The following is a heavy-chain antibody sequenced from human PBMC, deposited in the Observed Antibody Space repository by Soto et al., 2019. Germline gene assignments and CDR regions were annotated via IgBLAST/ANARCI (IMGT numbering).Heavy chain of an antibody. D-gene: IGHD5-12*01. CDR2: ISYDGSNK. CDR1: GFTFSSYA. V-gene: IGHV3-30-3*01. J-gene: IGHJ4*02. CDR3: ARDLMPHSGYVGLDY. Sequence: QVQLVESGGGVVQPGRSLRLSCAASGFTFSSYAMHWVRQAPGKGLEWVAVISYDGSNKYYADSVKGRFTISRDNSKNTPYLQRTSLSAGDTAVYYCARDLMPHSGYVGLDYWGQGPLVTVSS.